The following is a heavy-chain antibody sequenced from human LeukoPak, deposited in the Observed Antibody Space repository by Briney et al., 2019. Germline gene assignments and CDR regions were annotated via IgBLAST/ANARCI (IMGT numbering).Heavy chain of an antibody. CDR1: GGSISSYY. J-gene: IGHJ4*02. V-gene: IGHV4-59*01. Sequence: SETLSLTCTVSGGSISSYYWSWIRQPPGKGLEWIGYIYYSGSTNYNPSLKSRVTISVDTSKNQFSLKLSSVTAADTAVYYYARETAAGHFDYWGQGTLVTVSS. CDR2: IYYSGST. CDR3: ARETAAGHFDY. D-gene: IGHD6-13*01.